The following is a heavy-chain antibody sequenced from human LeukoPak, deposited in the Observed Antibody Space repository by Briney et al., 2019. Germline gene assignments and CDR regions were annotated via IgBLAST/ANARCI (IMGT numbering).Heavy chain of an antibody. Sequence: SEPLSLTCSVSGVSITSYYWSWIRQPAGKGLDWIGRIYSSGSTNFNPPLKSPVTMSVDTSKNQITLNLTSVTAADTAVYYCARAPTREGGGALFDYWGQGTLVTVSA. D-gene: IGHD3-16*01. CDR3: ARAPTREGGGALFDY. J-gene: IGHJ4*02. CDR1: GVSITSYY. V-gene: IGHV4-4*07. CDR2: IYSSGST.